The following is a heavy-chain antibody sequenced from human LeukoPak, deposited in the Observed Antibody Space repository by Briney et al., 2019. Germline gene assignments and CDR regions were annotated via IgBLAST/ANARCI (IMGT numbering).Heavy chain of an antibody. CDR1: GFTFSSYA. CDR3: AKTDRIYDFWSGYLFEGVFDY. D-gene: IGHD3-3*01. J-gene: IGHJ4*02. V-gene: IGHV3-23*01. Sequence: GGSLRLSCAASGFTFSSYAMSWVRQAPEKGREWVSAISGRGGSTYYADSVKGRFTISRDNFKNTLYLQMNSLRAEDTAVYYCAKTDRIYDFWSGYLFEGVFDYWGQGTLVTVSS. CDR2: ISGRGGST.